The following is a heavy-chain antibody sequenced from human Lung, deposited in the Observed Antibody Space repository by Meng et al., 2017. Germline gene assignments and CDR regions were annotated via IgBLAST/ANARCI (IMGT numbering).Heavy chain of an antibody. CDR2: IYWDDDK. CDR3: AHIVLYDSYDY. CDR1: RFSLSTSGVG. D-gene: IGHD3-22*01. Sequence: QIALNGSGPTLVKPTQTLTLTCTFSRFSLSTSGVGVGWIRQPPGNALEWLALIYWDDDKRYSPSLKSRLTITKDTSKNQVVLTMTNMDPVDTATYYCAHIVLYDSYDYWGQGTLVTVSS. J-gene: IGHJ4*02. V-gene: IGHV2-5*02.